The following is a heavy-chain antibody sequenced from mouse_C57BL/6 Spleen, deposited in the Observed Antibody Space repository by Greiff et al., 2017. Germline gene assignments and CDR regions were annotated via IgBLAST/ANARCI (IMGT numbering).Heavy chain of an antibody. CDR3: TRSVTAAWFAY. CDR2: IYPGNSDT. CDR1: GYTFTSYR. J-gene: IGHJ3*01. Sequence: EVQLQQSGPVLARPGASVRMSCKTSGYTFTSYRLHWVKQRPGPGLEWMGAIYPGNSDTSYNQKFKGKAKLTAVTSARTAYMELSSLTNEDSAVCYCTRSVTAAWFAYWGQGTLVTVSA. D-gene: IGHD2-1*01. V-gene: IGHV1-5*01.